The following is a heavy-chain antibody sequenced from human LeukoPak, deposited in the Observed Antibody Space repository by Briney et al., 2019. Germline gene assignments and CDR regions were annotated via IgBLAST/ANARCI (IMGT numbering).Heavy chain of an antibody. J-gene: IGHJ4*02. CDR3: AEDHYYGSGKYYFDY. CDR1: GFTFSSYG. Sequence: GGSLRLSCAASGFTFSSYGMHWVRQAPGKGLEWVAFIRYDGSNKYYADSVKGRFTISRDNSKNTLYLQMNSLRAEDTAVYYCAEDHYYGSGKYYFDYWGQGTLVTVSS. D-gene: IGHD3-10*01. V-gene: IGHV3-30*02. CDR2: IRYDGSNK.